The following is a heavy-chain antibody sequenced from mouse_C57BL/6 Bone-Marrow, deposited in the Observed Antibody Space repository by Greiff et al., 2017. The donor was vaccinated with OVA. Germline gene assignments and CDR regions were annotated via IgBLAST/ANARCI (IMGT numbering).Heavy chain of an antibody. D-gene: IGHD2-5*01. Sequence: EVQVVESGPGLVQPSQSLSLTCSVTGYSITSGYYWNCIRQFPGNKLEWMGYISYDGSNNYNPSLQNRISITRDTSKNQFFLKLNSVTTEETATYDCATYYSNLYYAMDYWGQGTSVTVSS. CDR1: GYSITSGYY. CDR3: ATYYSNLYYAMDY. V-gene: IGHV3-6*01. CDR2: ISYDGSN. J-gene: IGHJ4*01.